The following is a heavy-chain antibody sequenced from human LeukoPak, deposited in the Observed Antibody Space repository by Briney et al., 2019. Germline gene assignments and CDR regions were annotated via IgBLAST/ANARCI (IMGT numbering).Heavy chain of an antibody. Sequence: SETLSLTCTVSGGSISSSSYYWGWIRQPPGKGLEWIGSIYYSGSTYYNPSLKSRVTISVDTSKNQFSLKLSSVTAADTAVYYCASRLRYGSGSYRVPDDYWGQGTLVTVSS. J-gene: IGHJ4*02. V-gene: IGHV4-39*07. CDR1: GGSISSSSYY. D-gene: IGHD3-10*01. CDR3: ASRLRYGSGSYRVPDDY. CDR2: IYYSGST.